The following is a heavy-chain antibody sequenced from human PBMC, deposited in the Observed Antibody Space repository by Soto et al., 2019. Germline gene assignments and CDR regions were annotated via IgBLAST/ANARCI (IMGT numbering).Heavy chain of an antibody. D-gene: IGHD6-19*01. J-gene: IGHJ6*02. CDR3: ASLPRNTGWYGGYYYGMDV. V-gene: IGHV3-30-3*01. CDR1: GFTFSSYA. CDR2: ISYDGSNK. Sequence: GGSLRLSCAASGFTFSSYAMHWVRQAPGKGLEWVAVISYDGSNKYYADSVKGRFTISRDNSKNTLYLQMNSLRAEDTAVYYCASLPRNTGWYGGYYYGMDVWGQGTTVTVSS.